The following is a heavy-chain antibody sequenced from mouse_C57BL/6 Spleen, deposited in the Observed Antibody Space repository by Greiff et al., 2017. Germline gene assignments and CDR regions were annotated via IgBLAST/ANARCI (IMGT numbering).Heavy chain of an antibody. CDR1: GFSLTSYG. CDR3: ARGNYSNDDWFAY. D-gene: IGHD2-12*01. Sequence: QVQLQQSGPGLVQPSPSLSITCTVSGFSLTSYGVHWVRQSPGKGLEWLGVIWSGGSTDYNAAFISRLSISKDNSKSQVFFKMNSLQADDTAIYYWARGNYSNDDWFAYWGQGTLVTVSA. J-gene: IGHJ3*01. CDR2: IWSGGST. V-gene: IGHV2-2*01.